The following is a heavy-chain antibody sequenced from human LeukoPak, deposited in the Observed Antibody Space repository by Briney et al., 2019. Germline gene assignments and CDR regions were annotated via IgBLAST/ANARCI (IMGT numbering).Heavy chain of an antibody. Sequence: SETLSLTCTVSGGSISSSNYYWGWVRQPPGKGLEWIGSVYYSGTTFYNPSLKSRVTISRDTSKTQFSLRLSSVTAADTAVYYCARLPGTNWMGEFYFDYWGQGTLVTVSS. CDR1: GGSISSSNYY. CDR2: VYYSGTT. J-gene: IGHJ4*02. CDR3: ARLPGTNWMGEFYFDY. V-gene: IGHV4-39*01. D-gene: IGHD3-16*01.